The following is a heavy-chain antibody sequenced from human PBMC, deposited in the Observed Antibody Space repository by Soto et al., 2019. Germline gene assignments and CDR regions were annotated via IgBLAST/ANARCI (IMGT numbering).Heavy chain of an antibody. CDR1: GLTFGDYA. Sequence: PGGSLRLSCTASGLTFGDYAMSWFRQAPGKGLEWVGFIRSKAYGGTTEYAASVKGRFTISRDDSKSIAYLQMNSLRTEDTAVYFCSRDLGIEVFIPVYGGQGTLVTVP. V-gene: IGHV3-49*03. CDR3: SRDLGIEVFIPVY. D-gene: IGHD1-1*01. CDR2: IRSKAYGGTT. J-gene: IGHJ4*02.